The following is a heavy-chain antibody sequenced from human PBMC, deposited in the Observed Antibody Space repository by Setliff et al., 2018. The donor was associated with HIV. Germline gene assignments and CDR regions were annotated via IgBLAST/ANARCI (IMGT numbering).Heavy chain of an antibody. D-gene: IGHD3-9*01. CDR3: ARDFRRYFDYYYYGMDV. Sequence: GGSLRLSCAASGFTFSDYYMSWVRQAPGKGLEWVSYISRSGSTIHYADSVKGRFTISRDNAKNSLYLQMNSLRAEDTAVYYCARDFRRYFDYYYYGMDVWGQGTTVTVSS. CDR1: GFTFSDYY. V-gene: IGHV3-11*04. J-gene: IGHJ6*02. CDR2: ISRSGSTI.